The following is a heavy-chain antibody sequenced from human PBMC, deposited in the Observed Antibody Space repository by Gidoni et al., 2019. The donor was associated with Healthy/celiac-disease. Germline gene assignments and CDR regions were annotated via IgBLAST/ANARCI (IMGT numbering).Heavy chain of an antibody. CDR1: GFTVSSNY. J-gene: IGHJ2*01. CDR3: ARDQTSGSYYWYFDL. Sequence: EVQLVESGGGLIQPGGCLRLSGAASGFTVSSNYLRWVRQAPGKGLEWVSVIYSGGSTYYADSVKGRFTISRDNSKNTLYLQMNSLRAEDTAVYYCARDQTSGSYYWYFDLWGRGTLVTVSS. D-gene: IGHD3-10*01. V-gene: IGHV3-53*01. CDR2: IYSGGST.